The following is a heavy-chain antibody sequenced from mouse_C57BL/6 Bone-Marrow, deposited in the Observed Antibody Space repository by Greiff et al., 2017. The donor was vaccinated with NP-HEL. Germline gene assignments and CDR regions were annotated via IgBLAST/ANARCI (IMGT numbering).Heavy chain of an antibody. CDR2: INPGSGGT. V-gene: IGHV1-54*01. Sequence: QVQLQQSGAELVRPGTSVKVSCKASGYAFTNYLIEWVKQRPGQGLEWIGVINPGSGGTNYNEKFKGKATITADKSSSTAYMQLSSLTSEDSEVYFFSRGYYGSSSWFAYWGQGTLVTVSA. CDR1: GYAFTNYL. D-gene: IGHD1-1*01. J-gene: IGHJ3*01. CDR3: SRGYYGSSSWFAY.